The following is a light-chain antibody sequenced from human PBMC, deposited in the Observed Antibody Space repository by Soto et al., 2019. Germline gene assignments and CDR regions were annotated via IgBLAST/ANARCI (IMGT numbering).Light chain of an antibody. CDR1: SSNTGAGYD. CDR2: GNS. CDR3: QSYDGSLSGYV. J-gene: IGLJ1*01. Sequence: QSVLTQPPSVSGAPGQRVTISCTGSSSNTGAGYDVHWDQHLPGTAPKLLIYGNSNRPSGVPDRFSGSKSGTSASLAITGLQAEDEADYYCQSYDGSLSGYVFGTGTKLTVL. V-gene: IGLV1-40*01.